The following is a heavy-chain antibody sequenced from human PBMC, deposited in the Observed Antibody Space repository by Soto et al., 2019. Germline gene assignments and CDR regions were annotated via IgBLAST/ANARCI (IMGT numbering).Heavy chain of an antibody. CDR2: IYSGGST. V-gene: IGHV3-66*01. Sequence: EVQLVESGGGLVQPGGSLRLSCAASGFTVSSNYMSWVRQAPGKGLEWVSVIYSGGSTYYADSVKGRFTISRDNSKNPLYLKMNSLRAEDTAVYYCASTRSSSGYYYGMDVWGQGTTVTVSS. D-gene: IGHD3-10*01. J-gene: IGHJ6*02. CDR3: ASTRSSSGYYYGMDV. CDR1: GFTVSSNY.